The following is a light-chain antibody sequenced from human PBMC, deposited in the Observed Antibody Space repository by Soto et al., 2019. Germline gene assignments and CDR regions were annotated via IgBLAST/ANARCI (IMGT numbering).Light chain of an antibody. V-gene: IGKV3-11*01. CDR3: QQRSNWPPIT. Sequence: EIVLTQSPGTLSLSPGERATLSCRASQSVSSYLAWYQQKSGQAPRLLIYDASNRATGIPARFSGSGSGTDFTLTISSLEPEDFAVYYCQQRSNWPPITFGQVTRLEIK. CDR1: QSVSSY. CDR2: DAS. J-gene: IGKJ5*01.